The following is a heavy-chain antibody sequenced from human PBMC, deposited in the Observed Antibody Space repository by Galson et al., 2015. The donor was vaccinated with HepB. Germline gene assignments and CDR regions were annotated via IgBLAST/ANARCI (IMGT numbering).Heavy chain of an antibody. CDR3: ARSGDLWTFGELSPPPYYFDY. CDR1: GYSFTSYW. CDR2: IYPGDSDT. D-gene: IGHD3-10*01. J-gene: IGHJ4*02. V-gene: IGHV5-51*03. Sequence: QSGAEVKKPGESLKISCKGSGYSFTSYWIGWVRQMPGKGLEWMGIIYPGDSDTRYSPSFQGQVTISADKSISTAYLQWSSLKASDTAMYYCARSGDLWTFGELSPPPYYFDYWGQGTLVTVSS.